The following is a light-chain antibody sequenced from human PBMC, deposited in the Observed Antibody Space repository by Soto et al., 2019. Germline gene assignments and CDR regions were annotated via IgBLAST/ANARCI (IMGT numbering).Light chain of an antibody. CDR1: QSVSSY. J-gene: IGKJ4*01. Sequence: EIVLTQSPGTLSLSPGERATLSCRASQSVSSYLAWYQQKPGQAPRLLIYDASNRATGIPARFSGSGSGTDFTLTISSLEPEDFAVYYCQRRSNWPLTFGGGTKVDIK. CDR2: DAS. V-gene: IGKV3-11*01. CDR3: QRRSNWPLT.